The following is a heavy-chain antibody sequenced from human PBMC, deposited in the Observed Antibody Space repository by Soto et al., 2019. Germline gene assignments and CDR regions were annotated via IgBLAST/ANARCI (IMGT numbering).Heavy chain of an antibody. CDR3: AREAPIKMVPPHAFDI. CDR1: GGTFSSYT. V-gene: IGHV1-69*04. D-gene: IGHD5-12*01. CDR2: IIPILGIA. J-gene: IGHJ3*02. Sequence: SVKVSCKASGGTFSSYTISWVRQAPGQGLEWMGRIIPILGIANYAQKFQGRVTITADKSTSTAYMELSSLRSEDTAVYYCAREAPIKMVPPHAFDIWGQGTMVTVSS.